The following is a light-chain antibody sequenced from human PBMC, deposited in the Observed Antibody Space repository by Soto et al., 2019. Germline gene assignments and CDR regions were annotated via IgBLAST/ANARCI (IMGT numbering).Light chain of an antibody. CDR2: WAS. CDR1: QSVLYSSNNLNY. V-gene: IGKV4-1*01. Sequence: DIVMTQSPDSLAVSLGERATIKCKSSQSVLYSSNNLNYLAWYQLKSGQPPKLLIYWASTRESGVPDRFSGSGSGTDFTLTITSLQAEDVALYYCQQYYSTPYTFGQGTKLEI. CDR3: QQYYSTPYT. J-gene: IGKJ2*01.